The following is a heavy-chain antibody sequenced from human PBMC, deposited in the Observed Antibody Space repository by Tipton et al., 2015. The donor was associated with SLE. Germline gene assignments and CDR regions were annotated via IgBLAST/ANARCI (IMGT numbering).Heavy chain of an antibody. CDR3: ARIVAAAGTRYFDY. Sequence: LRLSCTVSGGSISSSSYYWGWIRQPPGKGLEWIGSIYYSGSTYYNPSLKSRVTISVDTSKNQFSLKLSSVTAADTAVYYCARIVAAAGTRYFDYWGQGTLVTVS. CDR1: GGSISSSSYY. J-gene: IGHJ4*02. D-gene: IGHD6-13*01. V-gene: IGHV4-39*07. CDR2: IYYSGST.